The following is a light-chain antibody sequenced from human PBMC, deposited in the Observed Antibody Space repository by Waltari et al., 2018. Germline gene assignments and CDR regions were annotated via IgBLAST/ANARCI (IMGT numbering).Light chain of an antibody. Sequence: QSVLTQPASVSGSPGQSIPISCTGTSSDVGGYNYVSWYQQHPGKAPKLMIYDVSKRPSGVSNRFSGSKSGNTASLTISGLQAEDEADYYCSSYTSSSTYVVFGGGTKLTVL. V-gene: IGLV2-14*01. CDR3: SSYTSSSTYVV. J-gene: IGLJ2*01. CDR2: DVS. CDR1: SSDVGGYNY.